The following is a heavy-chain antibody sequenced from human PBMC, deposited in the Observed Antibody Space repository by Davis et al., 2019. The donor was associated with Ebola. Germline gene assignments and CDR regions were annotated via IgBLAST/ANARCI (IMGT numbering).Heavy chain of an antibody. D-gene: IGHD5-12*01. V-gene: IGHV3-74*01. CDR2: INTDGTYT. CDR3: ASFGTDWQRSD. J-gene: IGHJ4*02. Sequence: GESLKISCEASGFPFRYYAMTWVRQAPGKGLVWVSHINTDGTYTRYADPVKGRFTVSRDNAKNTLYLQMNGLRSEDTAIYYCASFGTDWQRSDWGQGTLVTVSS. CDR1: GFPFRYYA.